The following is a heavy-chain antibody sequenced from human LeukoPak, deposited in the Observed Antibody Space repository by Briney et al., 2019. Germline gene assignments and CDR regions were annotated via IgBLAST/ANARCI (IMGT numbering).Heavy chain of an antibody. CDR3: TTAPRGYCSGGSCSYAFDI. CDR1: TFTFSNAW. Sequence: GGSLRLSCAASTFTFSNAWMSWVRQAPGKGLEWVGRIKSKSDGGTTDYDAPVKGRFTISRDDSKSTLYLQMNSLKTEDTAVYYCTTAPRGYCSGGSCSYAFDIWGQGTMVTVSS. D-gene: IGHD2-15*01. J-gene: IGHJ3*02. V-gene: IGHV3-15*01. CDR2: IKSKSDGGTT.